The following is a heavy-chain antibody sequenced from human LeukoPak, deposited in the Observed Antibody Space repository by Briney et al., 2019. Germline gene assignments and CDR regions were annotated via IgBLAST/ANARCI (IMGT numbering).Heavy chain of an antibody. CDR3: ARFGDDSSGYYYANAGGFDY. Sequence: PSETLSLTCTVSGGSISSSSYYWGWIRQPPGKGLEWIGSIYYSGSTYYDPSLKSRVTISVDTSKNQFSLKLSSVTAADTAVYYCARFGDDSSGYYYANAGGFDYWGQGTLVTVSS. CDR1: GGSISSSSYY. V-gene: IGHV4-39*07. CDR2: IYYSGST. D-gene: IGHD3-22*01. J-gene: IGHJ4*02.